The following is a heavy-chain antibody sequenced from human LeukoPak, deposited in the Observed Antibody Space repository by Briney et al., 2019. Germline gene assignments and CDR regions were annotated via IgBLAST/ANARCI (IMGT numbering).Heavy chain of an antibody. CDR2: VYYSGST. V-gene: IGHV4-61*01. D-gene: IGHD3-22*01. CDR3: ARDNYYEGAFGV. CDR1: GGSVSSGSYY. J-gene: IGHJ3*01. Sequence: SETLSLTCTVSGGSVSSGSYYWSWIRQPPGKGLGWIGYVYYSGSTNYNPSLKSRVTISLDASKNQFSLKLSSVTAADTAVYYCARDNYYEGAFGVWGQGTMVTVSS.